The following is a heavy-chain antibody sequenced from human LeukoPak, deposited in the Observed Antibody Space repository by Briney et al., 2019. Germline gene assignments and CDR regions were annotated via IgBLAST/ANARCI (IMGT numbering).Heavy chain of an antibody. J-gene: IGHJ4*02. Sequence: SETLSLTCTVSGGSISSSTYYWGWIRQPPGKGLEWIGSIYYSGSTYYNPSLKSRVIISVDTSKNQFSLKESSVTAADTAVYYCARQSAVAGKMDYWCQGTLVTVSS. D-gene: IGHD6-19*01. CDR1: GGSISSSTYY. CDR3: ARQSAVAGKMDY. V-gene: IGHV4-39*01. CDR2: IYYSGST.